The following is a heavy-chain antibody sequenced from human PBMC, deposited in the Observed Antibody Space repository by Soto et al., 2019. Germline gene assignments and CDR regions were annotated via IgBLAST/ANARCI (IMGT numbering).Heavy chain of an antibody. CDR2: IYYSGST. D-gene: IGHD6-13*01. Sequence: QVQLQESGPGLVKPSQTLSLTCTVSGGSISSGGYYWSWIRQHPGKGLEWIGYIYYSGSTYYNPSIKSRVTISVDTYKNHFSVKLSSVTAADTAVYYCARAAGIAAPRHLDYWGQGTLVTVSS. CDR1: GGSISSGGYY. CDR3: ARAAGIAAPRHLDY. J-gene: IGHJ4*02. V-gene: IGHV4-31*03.